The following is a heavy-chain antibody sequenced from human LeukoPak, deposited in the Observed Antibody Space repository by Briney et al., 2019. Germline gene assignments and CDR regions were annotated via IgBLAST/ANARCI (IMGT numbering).Heavy chain of an antibody. CDR1: GGSISSSSYY. Sequence: SETLSLTCTVSGGSISSSSYYWGWIRQPPGKGLEWIGSIYYSGSTYYNPSLKSRVTISVDTSKNQFSLKLSSVTAADTAVYYCARRIVGSPGVRNWFDPWGQGTLVTVSS. D-gene: IGHD2-15*01. CDR3: ARRIVGSPGVRNWFDP. CDR2: IYYSGST. V-gene: IGHV4-39*01. J-gene: IGHJ5*02.